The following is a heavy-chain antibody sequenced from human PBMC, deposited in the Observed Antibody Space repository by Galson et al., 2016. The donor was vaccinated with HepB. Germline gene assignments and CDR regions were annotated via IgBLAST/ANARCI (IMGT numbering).Heavy chain of an antibody. J-gene: IGHJ6*02. CDR3: ARENVITKVRGLIAAYGMDV. Sequence: SLRLSCAASGFSFTNYSMNWVRQAPGKGLEWVSSISSSSNLIYYSESMKGRLTVSRDNAKNSLSRQMKSLRAEDTAVYYCARENVITKVRGLIAAYGMDVWGQGTTVTVSS. D-gene: IGHD3-10*01. CDR2: ISSSSNLI. V-gene: IGHV3-21*01. CDR1: GFSFTNYS.